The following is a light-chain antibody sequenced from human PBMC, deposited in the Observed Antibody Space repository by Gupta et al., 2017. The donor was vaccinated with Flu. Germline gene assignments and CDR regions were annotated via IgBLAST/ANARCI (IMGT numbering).Light chain of an antibody. J-gene: IGKJ2*01. CDR1: ESVNRNF. V-gene: IGKV3-20*01. CDR3: HQDKNTPYT. Sequence: GTLSLSPGERVTLSCRASESVNRNFLVWYQQKPGQAPRVLIYGTSNRAPGIPDRFSGGGSGTDFTLTINRVEPEESVLFYCHQDKNTPYTFGQGTKLEIK. CDR2: GTS.